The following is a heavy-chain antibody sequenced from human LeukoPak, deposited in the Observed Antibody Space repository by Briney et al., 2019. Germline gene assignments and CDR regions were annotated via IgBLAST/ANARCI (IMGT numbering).Heavy chain of an antibody. CDR3: AKGISGTNSHFFGY. CDR1: SGFIRDSW. D-gene: IGHD4/OR15-4a*01. Sequence: SETLSLTCTVSSGFIRDSWWSWLRKPAGQGLEWFGRISTSGRTDYNPSLRSRVVMSLDTSKNQFTLSLSSVTAADTAVYYCAKGISGTNSHFFGYCGQGNLVTVSS. V-gene: IGHV4-4*07. J-gene: IGHJ4*02. CDR2: ISTSGRT.